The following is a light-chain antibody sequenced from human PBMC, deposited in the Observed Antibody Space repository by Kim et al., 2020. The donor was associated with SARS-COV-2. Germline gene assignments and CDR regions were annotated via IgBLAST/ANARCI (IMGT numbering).Light chain of an antibody. V-gene: IGLV3-21*04. CDR3: QVWDNSSDHYV. CDR2: YDS. Sequence: APGKTARITCGGNNIGSKSVHWYQQKPGQAPVLVIYYDSDRPSGIPERFSGSNSGNTATLTISRVEAGDEADYYCQVWDNSSDHYVFGTGTKVTVL. J-gene: IGLJ1*01. CDR1: NIGSKS.